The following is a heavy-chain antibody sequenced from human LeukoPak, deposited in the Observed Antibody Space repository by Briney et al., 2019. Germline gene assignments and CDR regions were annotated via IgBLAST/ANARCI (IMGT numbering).Heavy chain of an antibody. CDR2: IYYTGST. CDR1: GGSISSHY. V-gene: IGHV4-59*11. J-gene: IGHJ3*02. Sequence: SETLSLTCTVSGGSISSHYWSWIRQPPGKGLEWIGYIYYTGSTKYIPSLKSRVAMSVDTSRNQFSLKLSSVTAADTAVYYCARGRRDGYNPDALDIWGQGTVVSVSS. D-gene: IGHD5-24*01. CDR3: ARGRRDGYNPDALDI.